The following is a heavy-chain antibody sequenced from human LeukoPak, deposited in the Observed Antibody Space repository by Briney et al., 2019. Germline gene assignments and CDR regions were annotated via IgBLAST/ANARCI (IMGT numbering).Heavy chain of an antibody. CDR2: ISSDGSTT. Sequence: GGSLRLSCATSGFTFSTSWMHWVRQAPGKGLVWVSRISSDGSTTTYADSVKGRFTISRDNAKNTLYLQMNSLRAEDTAVYYCARDSGSYRGFDYWGQGTLVTVSS. V-gene: IGHV3-74*01. CDR1: GFTFSTSW. CDR3: ARDSGSYRGFDY. J-gene: IGHJ4*02. D-gene: IGHD1-26*01.